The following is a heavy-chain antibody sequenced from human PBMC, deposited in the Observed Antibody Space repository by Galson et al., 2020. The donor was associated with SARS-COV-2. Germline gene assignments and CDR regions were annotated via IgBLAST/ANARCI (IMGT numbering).Heavy chain of an antibody. V-gene: IGHV3-53*01. Sequence: SCLACGLTVSRTYIRWVDQAFGKALEWASVISSGGTTYHADSVKGRFTISRDNSKNTLYLQMNSLRAEDTAVYYCARGWGVVPAHWGQGTLVTVSS. CDR1: GLTVSRTY. CDR2: ISSGGTT. D-gene: IGHD2-2*01. J-gene: IGHJ4*02. CDR3: ARGWGVVPAH.